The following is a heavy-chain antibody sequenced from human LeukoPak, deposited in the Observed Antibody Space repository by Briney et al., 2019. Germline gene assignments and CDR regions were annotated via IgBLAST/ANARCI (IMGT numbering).Heavy chain of an antibody. J-gene: IGHJ6*02. Sequence: GGSLRLSCAASAFTFSSYDMHWVRQATGKGLEWVSAIGTAGDTYYPGSVKGRFTISRENAKNSLYLQMNSLRAGDTAVYYCARAPVDSSSWYGYYYYGMDVWGQGTTVTVSS. CDR3: ARAPVDSSSWYGYYYYGMDV. D-gene: IGHD6-13*01. CDR1: AFTFSSYD. CDR2: IGTAGDT. V-gene: IGHV3-13*01.